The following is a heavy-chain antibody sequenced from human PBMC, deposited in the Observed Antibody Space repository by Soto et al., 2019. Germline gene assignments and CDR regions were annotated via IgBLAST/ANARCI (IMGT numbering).Heavy chain of an antibody. CDR1: GYTFTSYG. V-gene: IGHV1-18*01. CDR2: ISAYNGNT. Sequence: ASVKVSCKASGYTFTSYGISWVRQAPGQGLEWMGWISAYNGNTNYAQKLQGRVTMTTDPSTSTAYMELRSLRSDETAVYYCARDSGPDSSGFNWFDPWGQGTLVTVSS. D-gene: IGHD3-22*01. J-gene: IGHJ5*02. CDR3: ARDSGPDSSGFNWFDP.